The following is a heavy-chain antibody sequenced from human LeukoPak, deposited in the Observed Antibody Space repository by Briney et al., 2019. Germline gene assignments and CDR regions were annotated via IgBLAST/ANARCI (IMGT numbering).Heavy chain of an antibody. V-gene: IGHV3-33*06. CDR1: GFTFSSYG. Sequence: GSLRLSCAASGFTFSSYGMHWVRQAPGKGLEWVAVIWYDGSNKYYADSVKGRFTISRDNSKNTLYLQMNSLRAEDTAVYYCAKMKASGYDYDAFDIWGQGTMVTVSS. CDR3: AKMKASGYDYDAFDI. CDR2: IWYDGSNK. D-gene: IGHD5-12*01. J-gene: IGHJ3*02.